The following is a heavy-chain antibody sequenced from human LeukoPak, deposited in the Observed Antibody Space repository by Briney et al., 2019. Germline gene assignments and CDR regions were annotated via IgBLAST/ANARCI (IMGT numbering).Heavy chain of an antibody. CDR3: ARARRYTSRPDAFDI. CDR2: ISRSGSTI. CDR1: GFTFSTSE. D-gene: IGHD6-13*01. V-gene: IGHV3-48*03. J-gene: IGHJ3*02. Sequence: TGGSLRLSCAASGFTFSTSEVNWVRQAPGKGLEWVSYISRSGSTIHYADSVKGRFTISRDNAKNSLYLQMNSLRAEDTAVYYCARARRYTSRPDAFDIWGRGTMVTVSS.